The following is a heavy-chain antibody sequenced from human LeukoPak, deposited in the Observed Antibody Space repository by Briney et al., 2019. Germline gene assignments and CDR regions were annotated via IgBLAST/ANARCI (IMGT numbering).Heavy chain of an antibody. CDR1: GFTFSSYA. J-gene: IGHJ4*02. CDR3: AKDIRVLWFGEFPNYFDY. CDR2: ISGSGGST. Sequence: GGSLRLSCAASGFTFSSYAISWVRQAPGKGLEWVSAISGSGGSTYYADSVKGRFTISRDNSKNTLYLQMNSLRAEDTAVYYCAKDIRVLWFGEFPNYFDYWGQGTLVTVSS. V-gene: IGHV3-23*01. D-gene: IGHD3-10*01.